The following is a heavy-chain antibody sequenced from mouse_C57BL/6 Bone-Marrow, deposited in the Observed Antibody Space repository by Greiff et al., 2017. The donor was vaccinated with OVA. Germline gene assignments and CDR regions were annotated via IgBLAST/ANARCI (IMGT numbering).Heavy chain of an antibody. CDR1: GFTFSDYG. V-gene: IGHV5-17*01. CDR2: ISSGSSTI. J-gene: IGHJ2*01. D-gene: IGHD4-1*01. Sequence: EVKVVESGGGLVKPGGSLKLSCAASGFTFSDYGMHWVRQAPEKGLEWVAYISSGSSTIYYADTVKGRFTLSRDNAKNTLFLQMTSLRSEDTAMYYCASWLNWDYFDYWGQGTTLTVAS. CDR3: ASWLNWDYFDY.